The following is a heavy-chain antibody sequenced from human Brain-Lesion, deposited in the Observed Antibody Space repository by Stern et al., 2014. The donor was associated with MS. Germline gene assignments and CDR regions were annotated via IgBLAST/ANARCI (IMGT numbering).Heavy chain of an antibody. CDR2: IFNSGST. D-gene: IGHD2-2*01. CDR1: GGSISSGGYY. V-gene: IGHV4-61*02. Sequence: QVQLQESGPGLVKPSQTLSLSCTVSGGSISSGGYYWSWIRQPAGKGLEWIGRIFNSGSTSYKPPLKSRVTISIDTSKNQFSLRLNPMTAADTAVYYCARGRVVPGFQYYATDVWGQGTTVIVSS. J-gene: IGHJ6*02. CDR3: ARGRVVPGFQYYATDV.